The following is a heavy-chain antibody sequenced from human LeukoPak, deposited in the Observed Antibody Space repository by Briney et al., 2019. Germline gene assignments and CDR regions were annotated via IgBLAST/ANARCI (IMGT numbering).Heavy chain of an antibody. V-gene: IGHV3-21*01. CDR2: ISSSSSYI. CDR1: GFTFSSYS. CDR3: ARAPAYCSSTSCYLVDP. J-gene: IGHJ5*02. D-gene: IGHD2-2*01. Sequence: GGSLRLSCAASGFTFSSYSMNWVRQAPGKGLEWVSSISSSSSYIYYADSVKGRFTISRDNAKNSLYLQMNSLRAEDTAVYYCARAPAYCSSTSCYLVDPWGQGTLVTVSS.